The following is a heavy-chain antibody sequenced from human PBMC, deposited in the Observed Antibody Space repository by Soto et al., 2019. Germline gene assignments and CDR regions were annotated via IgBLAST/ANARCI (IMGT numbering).Heavy chain of an antibody. J-gene: IGHJ6*02. Sequence: QVQLVQSGAEVKKPGSSVKVSCKASGGTFSSSAISWVRQAPGQGLEWMGGIIPIFRTPDYGQKFQGGVTISADESARTVYMALRGLRSEDTAVYFWARDKDRQQLGGNYYYITDIWGQGTTVTVSS. CDR2: IIPIFRTP. D-gene: IGHD3-3*02. V-gene: IGHV1-69*12. CDR1: GGTFSSSA. CDR3: ARDKDRQQLGGNYYYITDI.